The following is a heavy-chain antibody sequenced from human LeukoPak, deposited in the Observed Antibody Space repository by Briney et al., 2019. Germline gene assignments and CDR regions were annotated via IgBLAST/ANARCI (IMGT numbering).Heavy chain of an antibody. Sequence: TTSETLSLTCTVSGGSISSSSYYWGWIRQPPGKGLEWIGSIYYSGSTYYNPSLKSRVTISVDTSKNQFSLKLSSVTAADTAVYYCARGPWPPGPDCWGQGTLVTVSS. D-gene: IGHD7-27*01. CDR2: IYYSGST. CDR3: ARGPWPPGPDC. CDR1: GGSISSSSYY. V-gene: IGHV4-39*01. J-gene: IGHJ4*02.